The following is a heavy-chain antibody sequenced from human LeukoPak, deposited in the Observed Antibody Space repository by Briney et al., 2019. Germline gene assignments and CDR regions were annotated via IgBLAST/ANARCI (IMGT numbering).Heavy chain of an antibody. J-gene: IGHJ4*02. CDR3: AGNYGPYYFDY. D-gene: IGHD3-10*01. CDR1: GFTFTNYG. Sequence: GGSLRLSCAASGFTFTNYGMHWVRQAPGKGLEWVAVIWYDGSNKYYADSVKGRFTISRDNSKNTLYLQMNSLRAEDTAVYYCAGNYGPYYFDYWGQGTLVTVSS. V-gene: IGHV3-33*08. CDR2: IWYDGSNK.